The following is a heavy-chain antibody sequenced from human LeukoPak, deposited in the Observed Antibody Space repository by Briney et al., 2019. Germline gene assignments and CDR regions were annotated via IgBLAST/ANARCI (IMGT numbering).Heavy chain of an antibody. J-gene: IGHJ3*01. Sequence: SETLSLTCTVSGGSISSSSYYWGWIRQPPGKALEWIGSIYYSGSTYYNPSLKSRVTISVDTSKNQFSLNLSSLTAANTAVYECASLEPQWLGAIDLRGQGTMVTVSS. CDR1: GGSISSSSYY. D-gene: IGHD2-8*01. V-gene: IGHV4-39*01. CDR2: IYYSGST. CDR3: ASLEPQWLGAIDL.